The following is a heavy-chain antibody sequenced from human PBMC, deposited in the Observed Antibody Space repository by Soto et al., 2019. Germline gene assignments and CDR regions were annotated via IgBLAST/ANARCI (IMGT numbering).Heavy chain of an antibody. CDR1: GYTFTAYA. V-gene: IGHV1-3*03. CDR3: ARHDCISTSCYYYYYYSMDV. Sequence: GASVKRYCKASGYTFTAYAIHWVRQAPRQRLEWMGWVNGGNGNTHYSQEFQGRVTITADESTSTAYMELSSLRSEDTAVYYCARHDCISTSCYYYYYYSMDVWGQGTTVTVS. J-gene: IGHJ6*02. CDR2: VNGGNGNT. D-gene: IGHD2-2*01.